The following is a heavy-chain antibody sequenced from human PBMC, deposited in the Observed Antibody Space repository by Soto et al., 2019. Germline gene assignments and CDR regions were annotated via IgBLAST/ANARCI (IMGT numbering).Heavy chain of an antibody. CDR3: ARWGTTGGFDL. Sequence: QVQVVESGGGVVQPGTSLRLSCAASGFRFKSFVMHWVRQAPGKGLEWVAFTSYDGNNKDYGDSVKGRFTVSRDNSQNTLHLQMDLLRPEDTALYYCARWGTTGGFDLWGQGTLVSVSS. D-gene: IGHD3-16*01. J-gene: IGHJ4*02. CDR2: TSYDGNNK. CDR1: GFRFKSFV. V-gene: IGHV3-30*19.